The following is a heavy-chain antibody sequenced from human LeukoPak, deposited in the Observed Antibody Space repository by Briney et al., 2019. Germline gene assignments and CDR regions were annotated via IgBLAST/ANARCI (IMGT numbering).Heavy chain of an antibody. D-gene: IGHD6-19*01. CDR3: TTGDRGWQDY. J-gene: IGHJ4*02. CDR1: GLDFRNAW. V-gene: IGHV3-15*01. Sequence: PGGSLRLSCAASGLDFRNAWMSWVRQAPGKGLEWVAHIKRNTDTGTTNYGAPVEGRFTVSRDDSKNTLYLQMNSLKIEDTAVYYCTTGDRGWQDYWGRGTLVTVSS. CDR2: IKRNTDTGTT.